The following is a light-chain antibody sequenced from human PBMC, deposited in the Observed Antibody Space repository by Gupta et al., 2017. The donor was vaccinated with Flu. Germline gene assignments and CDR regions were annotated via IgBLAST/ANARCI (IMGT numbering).Light chain of an antibody. V-gene: IGKV4-1*01. CDR1: QSVLYSSNDKNY. Sequence: DIVMTQSPDSLAVSLGERATINCKSSQSVLYSSNDKNYLAWYQQKPGQPPKLLIYWASTRESGVPDRFSGSGCGTDFTLTISSRQAEDVAVYYCQQHYSNPPWTFGQGTKVEIK. CDR3: QQHYSNPPWT. J-gene: IGKJ1*01. CDR2: WAS.